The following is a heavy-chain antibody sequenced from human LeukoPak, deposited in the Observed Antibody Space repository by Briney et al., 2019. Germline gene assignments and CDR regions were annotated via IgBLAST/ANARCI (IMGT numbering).Heavy chain of an antibody. CDR2: IYPDDSDT. CDR3: ARTLFGDQYQLLHNWFDP. Sequence: GESLKISCKVSGYSFANYWIAWVCQMPGKGLEWMGIIYPDDSDTRYSPSFQGQVTISADKSINTAYLQWSSLKASDTAMYYCARTLFGDQYQLLHNWFDPWGQGTLVTVSS. J-gene: IGHJ5*02. CDR1: GYSFANYW. D-gene: IGHD2-2*01. V-gene: IGHV5-51*01.